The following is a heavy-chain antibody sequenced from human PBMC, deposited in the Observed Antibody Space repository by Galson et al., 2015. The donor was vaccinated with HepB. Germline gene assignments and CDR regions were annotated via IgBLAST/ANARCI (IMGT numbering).Heavy chain of an antibody. Sequence: QSGAEVKKPGESLKISCKGSGYSFTNYWIGWARQTPGKGLEWMGIVYPGNSDIRYRPSLQGQVTMSADKSISTAYLQWSSLKASDTAMYYCARSSRSYDAFDMWGQGTKVTVSS. CDR1: GYSFTNYW. V-gene: IGHV5-51*01. D-gene: IGHD1-26*01. CDR3: ARSSRSYDAFDM. J-gene: IGHJ3*02. CDR2: VYPGNSDI.